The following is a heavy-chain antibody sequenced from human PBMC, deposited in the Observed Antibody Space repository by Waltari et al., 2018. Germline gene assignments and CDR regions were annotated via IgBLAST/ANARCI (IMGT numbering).Heavy chain of an antibody. CDR1: GGSFSGYY. CDR3: ARSGYYYDSSGYPYTFDY. D-gene: IGHD3-22*01. V-gene: IGHV4-34*01. CDR2: INHSGST. Sequence: QVQLQQWGAGLLKPSETLSLTCAVYGGSFSGYYWSWIRQPPGKGLEWIGEINHSGSTNYNPSLKSRVTISVDTSKNQFSLKLSSVTAADTAVYYCARSGYYYDSSGYPYTFDYWGQGTLVTVSS. J-gene: IGHJ4*02.